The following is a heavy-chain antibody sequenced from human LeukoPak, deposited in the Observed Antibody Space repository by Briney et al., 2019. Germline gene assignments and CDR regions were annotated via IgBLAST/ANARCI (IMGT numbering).Heavy chain of an antibody. CDR2: INPSGGST. CDR1: GYTFTSYY. J-gene: IGHJ4*02. D-gene: IGHD3-3*01. V-gene: IGHV1-46*01. CDR3: AASGRTYYDFWSGYYKGYFDY. Sequence: ASVKVSCKASGYTFTSYYMHWVRQAPGQGLEWMGIINPSGGSTSYAQKFQGRVTMTRDTSTSTVYMELSSLRSEDTAVYYCAASGRTYYDFWSGYYKGYFDYWGQGTLVTVSS.